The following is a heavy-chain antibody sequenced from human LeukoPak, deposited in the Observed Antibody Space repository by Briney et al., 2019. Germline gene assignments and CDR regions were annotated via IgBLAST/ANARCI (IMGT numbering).Heavy chain of an antibody. D-gene: IGHD3-10*01. J-gene: IGHJ4*02. Sequence: SQTLSLTCAISGDSVSNNNVAWNWIRQSPSRGLEWLGRTYYRSKWYNTYALSMKSRVTVNPDTSKNQFSLQLNSVTPEDTAVYYCARDGAGYYGSGSYHLHYWGQGTLVTVSS. V-gene: IGHV6-1*01. CDR1: GDSVSNNNVA. CDR3: ARDGAGYYGSGSYHLHY. CDR2: TYYRSKWYN.